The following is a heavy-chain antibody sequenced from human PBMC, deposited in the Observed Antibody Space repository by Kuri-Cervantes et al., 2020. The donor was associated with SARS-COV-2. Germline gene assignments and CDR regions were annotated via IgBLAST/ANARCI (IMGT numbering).Heavy chain of an antibody. J-gene: IGHJ5*02. Sequence: AAXGLTXSSYGMXWVRQXPGKGXEWXXLIWYXGIXXYYAXXXKXRFXXSRDNSXXTLYLXXNSLRAEDTAVXYCARDVRYXXSYQCTSWGQGTVVTVSS. V-gene: IGHV3-33*01. D-gene: IGHD1-26*01. CDR2: IWYXGIXX. CDR3: ARDVRYXXSYQCTS. CDR1: GLTXSSYG.